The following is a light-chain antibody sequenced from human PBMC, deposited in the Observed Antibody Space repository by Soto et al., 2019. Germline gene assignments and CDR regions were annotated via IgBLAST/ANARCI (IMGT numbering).Light chain of an antibody. V-gene: IGKV3-20*01. J-gene: IGKJ4*01. CDR3: QRYGTSLPLT. CDR1: LSVSSNY. CDR2: GAS. Sequence: EIVLTQSPGTLSLSPGDRTTPSCRARLSVSSNYLAWYQQKPGQAPRLLIYGASSRATGIPDRFSGSGSGTDFTLTISRLEPEDFAVYYCQRYGTSLPLTFGGGTKV.